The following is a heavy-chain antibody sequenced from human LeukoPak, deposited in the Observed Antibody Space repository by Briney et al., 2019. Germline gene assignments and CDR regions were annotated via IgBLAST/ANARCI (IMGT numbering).Heavy chain of an antibody. CDR2: ISDNGAGT. CDR3: AREVSEGFDF. V-gene: IGHV3-23*01. CDR1: GFTYSRYA. J-gene: IGHJ4*02. Sequence: GGSLRLSCAASGFTYSRYAMSWVRQAPGKGLEWVSSISDNGAGTFYAGSVKGRFAISRDNAKNSLYLQMNSLRAEDTALYYCAREVSEGFDFWGQGTLVTVSS. D-gene: IGHD3-22*01.